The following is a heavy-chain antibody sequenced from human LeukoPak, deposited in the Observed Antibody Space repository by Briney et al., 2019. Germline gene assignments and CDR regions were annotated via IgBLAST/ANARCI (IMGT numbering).Heavy chain of an antibody. V-gene: IGHV5-51*01. CDR3: ARRGDSSFDY. Sequence: GESLKISCKGSGYRFSTYWIGWVRQMPGKGLEWMVIIYPSDSDTRYSPSFQGQVTISADKSISTAYLQWSSLKASDTAMYYCARRGDSSFDYWGQGILVTVSS. CDR1: GYRFSTYW. CDR2: IYPSDSDT. J-gene: IGHJ4*02. D-gene: IGHD4-17*01.